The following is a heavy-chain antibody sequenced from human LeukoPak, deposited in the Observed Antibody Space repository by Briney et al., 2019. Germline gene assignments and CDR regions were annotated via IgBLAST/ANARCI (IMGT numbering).Heavy chain of an antibody. D-gene: IGHD3-16*01. CDR3: VRDNYGVDY. J-gene: IGHJ4*02. CDR2: INSDGSST. CDR1: GFTFSTYW. Sequence: GGSLRLSCAASGFTFSTYWMQWVRQAPGKGLVWVSHINSDGSSTTYADSVKGRFTTSRDNAKNTLYLQMNSLRAEDTAVYYCVRDNYGVDYWGQGTLVTVSS. V-gene: IGHV3-74*03.